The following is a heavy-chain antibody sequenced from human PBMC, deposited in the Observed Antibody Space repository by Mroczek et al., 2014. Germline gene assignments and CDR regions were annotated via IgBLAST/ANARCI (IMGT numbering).Heavy chain of an antibody. CDR1: GFTFSSYG. D-gene: IGHD2-2*02. V-gene: IGHV3-21*01. CDR3: ARAAEVPAAIQDLVDY. Sequence: ESGGGVVQPGRSLRLSCAASGFTFSSYGMNWVRQAPGKGLEWVSSISSSSSYIYYADSVKGRFTISRDNAKNSLYLQMNSLRAEDTAVYYCARAAEVPAAIQDLVDYVGPREPGHPSP. J-gene: IGHJ4*03. CDR2: ISSSSSYI.